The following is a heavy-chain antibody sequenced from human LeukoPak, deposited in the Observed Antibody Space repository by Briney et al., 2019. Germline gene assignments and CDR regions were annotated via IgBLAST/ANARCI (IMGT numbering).Heavy chain of an antibody. V-gene: IGHV4-59*12. D-gene: IGHD3-22*01. J-gene: IGHJ4*02. CDR3: ARDRDSSGIDY. Sequence: NSSETLSLTCTVSGGSISSYYWSWIRQPPGKGLEWIGYIYYSGSTNYNPSLKSRVTISVDTSKNQFSLKLSSVTAADTAVYYCARDRDSSGIDYWAREPWSPSPQ. CDR1: GGSISSYY. CDR2: IYYSGST.